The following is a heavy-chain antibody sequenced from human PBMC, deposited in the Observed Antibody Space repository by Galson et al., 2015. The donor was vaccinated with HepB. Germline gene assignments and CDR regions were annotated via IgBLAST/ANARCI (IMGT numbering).Heavy chain of an antibody. V-gene: IGHV3-30-3*01. D-gene: IGHD1-26*01. Sequence: SLRLSCAASGFTFSSEPMHWVRQAPVKGLEWVALISNDGTYKYYADSVTCRFTISRDNSKHTLFLHMSSLRAEDTVVYYCAREGRGGTYFCVDCYYYGMDVWGQGTTVTVSS. CDR3: AREGRGGTYFCVDCYYYGMDV. CDR1: GFTFSSEP. CDR2: ISNDGTYK. J-gene: IGHJ6*02.